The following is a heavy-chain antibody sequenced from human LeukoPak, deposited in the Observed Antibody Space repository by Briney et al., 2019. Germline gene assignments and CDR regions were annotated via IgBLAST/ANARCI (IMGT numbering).Heavy chain of an antibody. CDR3: ARDGYSSSFYFDY. D-gene: IGHD6-6*01. CDR2: LSSRSRYI. V-gene: IGHV3-21*01. J-gene: IGHJ4*02. Sequence: GGSLRLSCAASGFTFSNYAMTWVRQAPGKGLEWVSSLSSRSRYIYYADSLKGRFTISRDNAKNSLYLQMNSLRAEDTAVYYCARDGYSSSFYFDYWGQGTLVTVSS. CDR1: GFTFSNYA.